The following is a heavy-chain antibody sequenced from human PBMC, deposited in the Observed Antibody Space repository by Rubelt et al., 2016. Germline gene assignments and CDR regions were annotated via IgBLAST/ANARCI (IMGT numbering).Heavy chain of an antibody. Sequence: GIIPIFGTANYAQKFQGRVTITADKSTSTAYMELSSLRSEDTAVYYCARVRSGGSPTHFDYWGQGTLVTVSS. CDR3: ARVRSGGSPTHFDY. J-gene: IGHJ4*02. CDR2: IIPIFGTA. D-gene: IGHD2-15*01. V-gene: IGHV1-69*06.